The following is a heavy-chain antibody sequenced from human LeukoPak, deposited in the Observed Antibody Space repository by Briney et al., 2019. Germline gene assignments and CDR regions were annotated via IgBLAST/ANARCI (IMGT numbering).Heavy chain of an antibody. V-gene: IGHV4-61*01. J-gene: IGHJ3*02. CDR2: IYYSGST. CDR1: GGSVSSGSYY. D-gene: IGHD3-22*01. CDR3: ARDYYDSSGYYSDAFDI. Sequence: PSETLSLTCTVSGGSVSSGSYYWSWIRQPPGKGLEWIGYIYYSGSTNYNPSLKSRVTISVDTSKNQFSLKLSSVTAADTTVYYCARDYYDSSGYYSDAFDIWGQGTMVTVSS.